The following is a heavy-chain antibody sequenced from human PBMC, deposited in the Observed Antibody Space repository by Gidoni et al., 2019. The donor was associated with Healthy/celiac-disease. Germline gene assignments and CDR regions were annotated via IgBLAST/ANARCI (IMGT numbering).Heavy chain of an antibody. Sequence: QVQLQQWGAGLLKPSETLSLTCAAYAGSSSGYYWSWFRQPPGKGLEWIGEINHSGSTNYNPSLKSRVTISVDTSKNQFSLKLSSVTAADTAVYYCASRYYYYYGMDVWGQGTTVTVSS. J-gene: IGHJ6*02. CDR3: ASRYYYYYGMDV. V-gene: IGHV4-34*01. CDR1: AGSSSGYY. CDR2: INHSGST.